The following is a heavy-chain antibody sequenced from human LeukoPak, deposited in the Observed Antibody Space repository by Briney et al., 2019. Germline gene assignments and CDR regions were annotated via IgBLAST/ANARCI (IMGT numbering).Heavy chain of an antibody. V-gene: IGHV4-59*08. J-gene: IGHJ4*02. D-gene: IGHD3-10*01. Sequence: SETLSLTCTVSGGSISSYYWSWIRQPPGKGLEWIGYIYYSGSTNYNPSLKSRVTMSVDTSKNQFSLKLSSVTAADTAVYYCASGFMVRGDPYYFDYWGQGTLVTVSS. CDR1: GGSISSYY. CDR2: IYYSGST. CDR3: ASGFMVRGDPYYFDY.